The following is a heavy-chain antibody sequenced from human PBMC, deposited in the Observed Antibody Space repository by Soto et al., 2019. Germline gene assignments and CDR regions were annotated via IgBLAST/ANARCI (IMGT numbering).Heavy chain of an antibody. Sequence: PGGSLRLSCAASGFTFSSYAMSWVRQAPGKGLEWVAAITCNGSNTYYADSVKGRFTISRDNSKNTLYLQMNSLRAEDTAVYYCAKELELRGYYFDYWGQGTLVTVSS. CDR1: GFTFSSYA. D-gene: IGHD1-7*01. V-gene: IGHV3-23*01. J-gene: IGHJ4*02. CDR3: AKELELRGYYFDY. CDR2: ITCNGSNT.